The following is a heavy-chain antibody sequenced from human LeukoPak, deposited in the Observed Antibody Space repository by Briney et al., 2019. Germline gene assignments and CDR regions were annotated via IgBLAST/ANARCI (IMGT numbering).Heavy chain of an antibody. D-gene: IGHD1-26*01. J-gene: IGHJ6*02. CDR3: AMGYYYYYGMDV. V-gene: IGHV1-2*02. CDR1: GYTFTGYY. Sequence: GASVKVSCKASGYTFTGYYMHGVRQAPGQGLEWIGWINPNSGGTNYAQKFQGRVTMTRDTSISTAYMELSRLRSDDTAVYYCAMGYYYYYGMDVWGQGTTVTVSS. CDR2: INPNSGGT.